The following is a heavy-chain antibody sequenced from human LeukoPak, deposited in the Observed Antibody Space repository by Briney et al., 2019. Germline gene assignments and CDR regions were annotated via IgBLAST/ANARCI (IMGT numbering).Heavy chain of an antibody. CDR3: ARGSPHSYYDSSGYYFGYYYYGMDV. CDR1: GGSISSGGYS. CDR2: IFESGST. Sequence: RTSETLSLTCAVSGGSISSGGYSWSWIRQPPGKGLEWIGYIFESGSTYYNPSLKSRVTISVDRSKNQFSLKLNSVTAADTAVYYCARGSPHSYYDSSGYYFGYYYYGMDVWGQGTTVTVSS. D-gene: IGHD3-22*01. J-gene: IGHJ6*02. V-gene: IGHV4-30-2*01.